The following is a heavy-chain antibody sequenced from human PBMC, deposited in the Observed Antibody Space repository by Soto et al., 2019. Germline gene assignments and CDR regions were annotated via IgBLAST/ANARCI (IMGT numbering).Heavy chain of an antibody. CDR1: GYSLTDNG. V-gene: IGHV1-8*01. CDR2: ISPDSGKT. Sequence: DQSGAEVKKPGASVKVSCKASGYSLTDNGITWVRQASGQALEYVGWISPDSGKTDYAQKFQVRVTMTRDYSINTVYMELSSLRSDDTAVYYCARVYGDYYYYMDVWGKGTTVTVSS. J-gene: IGHJ6*03. CDR3: ARVYGDYYYYMDV. D-gene: IGHD2-8*01.